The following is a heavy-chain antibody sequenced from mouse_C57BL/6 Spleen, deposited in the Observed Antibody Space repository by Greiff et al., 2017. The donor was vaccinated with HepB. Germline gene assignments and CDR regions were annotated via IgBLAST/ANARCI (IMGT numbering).Heavy chain of an antibody. J-gene: IGHJ3*01. D-gene: IGHD2-4*01. Sequence: VQLQQSGPELVKPGASVKISCKASGYAFSSSWMNWVKQRPGKGLEWIGRIYPGDGDTNYNGKFKGKATLTADKSSSTAYMQLSSLTSEDSAVYFCARLGYDYDSAWFAYWGQGTLVTVSA. CDR3: ARLGYDYDSAWFAY. V-gene: IGHV1-82*01. CDR1: GYAFSSSW. CDR2: IYPGDGDT.